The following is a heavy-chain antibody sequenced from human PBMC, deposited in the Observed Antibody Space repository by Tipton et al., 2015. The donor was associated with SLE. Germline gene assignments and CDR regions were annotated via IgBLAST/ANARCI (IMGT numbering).Heavy chain of an antibody. J-gene: IGHJ4*02. Sequence: SLRLSCAASGFTFSSYAMHWVRQAPGKGLEYVSAISSNGGSTYYADSVKGRFTISRDNSKNTLYLQMGSLRAEDMAVYYCARANTSYYDFWSGYFPLGYWGQGTLVTVSS. CDR3: ARANTSYYDFWSGYFPLGY. CDR1: GFTFSSYA. D-gene: IGHD3-3*01. CDR2: ISSNGGST. V-gene: IGHV3-64*02.